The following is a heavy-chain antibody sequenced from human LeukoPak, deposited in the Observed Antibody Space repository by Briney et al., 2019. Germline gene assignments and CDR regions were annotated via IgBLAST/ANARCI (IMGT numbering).Heavy chain of an antibody. Sequence: GGSLRLCCAASGFTFSAYWMSWVRQAPGKGLEWVANIKQDGSDKYYVDSVKGRFTISRDNAKNSLYLQMISLRAEDTAVYYCARKTVVGSYFDYWGQGTPVTVSS. D-gene: IGHD4-23*01. CDR2: IKQDGSDK. CDR3: ARKTVVGSYFDY. CDR1: GFTFSAYW. J-gene: IGHJ4*02. V-gene: IGHV3-7*03.